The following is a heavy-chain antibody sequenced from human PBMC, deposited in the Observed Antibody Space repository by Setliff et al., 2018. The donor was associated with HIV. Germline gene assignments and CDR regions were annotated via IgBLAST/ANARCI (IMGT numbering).Heavy chain of an antibody. CDR2: INWNGGST. D-gene: IGHD6-13*01. V-gene: IGHV3-20*04. J-gene: IGHJ4*02. CDR1: GFTFDDYG. Sequence: PGGSLRLSCAASGFTFDDYGMSWVRQAPGKGLEWVSGINWNGGSTGYAGSVRGRFTISRDNARNSLYLQMNSLRAEDTAVYYCARDSGSTWYASSRSDYWGQGTLVTVSS. CDR3: ARDSGSTWYASSRSDY.